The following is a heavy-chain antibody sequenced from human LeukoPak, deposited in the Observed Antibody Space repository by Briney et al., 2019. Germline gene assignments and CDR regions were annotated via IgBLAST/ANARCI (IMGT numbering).Heavy chain of an antibody. CDR1: GFTFSDYY. V-gene: IGHV3-66*01. Sequence: GGSLRLSCAASGFTFSDYYMSWVRQAPGKGLEWVSVIYSGGSTYYADSVKGRFTISRDNAKNSLYLQMNSLRAEDTAVYYCARRGSYSSSWYGGFDYWGQGTLVTVSS. J-gene: IGHJ4*02. CDR3: ARRGSYSSSWYGGFDY. CDR2: IYSGGST. D-gene: IGHD6-13*01.